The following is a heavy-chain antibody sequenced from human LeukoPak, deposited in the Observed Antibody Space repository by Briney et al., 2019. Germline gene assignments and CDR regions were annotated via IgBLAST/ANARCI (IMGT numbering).Heavy chain of an antibody. Sequence: HPGGSLRLSCVASGFTFSNYAVNWVRQAPGKGLEWVSAISGSGGSTYYADSVKGRFTISRDNSKNTLYLQMNSLRAEDTAVYYCAKDVVGIAAARLDYWGQGTLVTVSS. J-gene: IGHJ4*02. D-gene: IGHD6-13*01. CDR3: AKDVVGIAAARLDY. V-gene: IGHV3-23*01. CDR2: ISGSGGST. CDR1: GFTFSNYA.